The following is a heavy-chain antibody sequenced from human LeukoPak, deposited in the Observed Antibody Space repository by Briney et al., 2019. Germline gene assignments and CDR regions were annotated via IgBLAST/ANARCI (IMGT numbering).Heavy chain of an antibody. V-gene: IGHV4-4*07. CDR1: GASISGFS. CDR2: VYTSGHT. Sequence: SETLSLTCSVSGASISGFSWSWIRQPAGKGLEWIGRVYTSGHTNYNSSLRSRVTMSVDTSKNQFSLKLSSVTAADTAVYYCAREGGYCTNGVCYGFDYWGQGTLVTVSS. D-gene: IGHD2-8*01. CDR3: AREGGYCTNGVCYGFDY. J-gene: IGHJ4*02.